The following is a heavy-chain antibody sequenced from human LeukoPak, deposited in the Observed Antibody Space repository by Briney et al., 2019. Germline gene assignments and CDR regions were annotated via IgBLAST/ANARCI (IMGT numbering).Heavy chain of an antibody. CDR3: AKDADGSGYLMGNDY. Sequence: GGSLRLSCAASGFIFSSYGMHWVRQAPGKGLEWVAGLSYEGSNKYYADFVKGRFTISRDNSKNTLYLLMNSLRAEDTAVYYCAKDADGSGYLMGNDYWGQGTLVTVSS. CDR2: LSYEGSNK. V-gene: IGHV3-30*18. CDR1: GFIFSSYG. J-gene: IGHJ4*02. D-gene: IGHD3-10*01.